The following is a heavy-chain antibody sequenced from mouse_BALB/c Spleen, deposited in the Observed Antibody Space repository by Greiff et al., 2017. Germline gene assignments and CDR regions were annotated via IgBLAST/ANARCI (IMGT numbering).Heavy chain of an antibody. Sequence: VKLVESGPGLVAPSQSLSITCTVSGFSLTGYGVNWVRQPPGKGLEWLGMIWGDGSTDYNSALKSRLSISKDNSKSQVFLKMNSLQTDDTARYYCARDYGSSYDYYAMDYWGQGTSVTVSS. CDR1: GFSLTGYG. CDR3: ARDYGSSYDYYAMDY. V-gene: IGHV2-6-7*01. J-gene: IGHJ4*01. CDR2: IWGDGST. D-gene: IGHD1-1*01.